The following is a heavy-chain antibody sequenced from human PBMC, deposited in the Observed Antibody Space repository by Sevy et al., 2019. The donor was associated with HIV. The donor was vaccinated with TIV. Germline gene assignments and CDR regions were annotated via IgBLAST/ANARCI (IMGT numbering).Heavy chain of an antibody. CDR1: GYTFTSYD. Sequence: ASVKVSCKASGYTFTSYDINWVRQATGQGLEWMGWMNPNSGNTGYAQKFQGRVTMTRNTSISTAYMELGSLGSEDTAVYYCARGRKGVAAAGRPVRWFDPWGQGTLVTVSS. CDR2: MNPNSGNT. J-gene: IGHJ5*02. V-gene: IGHV1-8*01. D-gene: IGHD6-13*01. CDR3: ARGRKGVAAAGRPVRWFDP.